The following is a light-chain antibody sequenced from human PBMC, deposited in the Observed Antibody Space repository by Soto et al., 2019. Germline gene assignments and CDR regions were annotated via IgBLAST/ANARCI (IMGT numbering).Light chain of an antibody. CDR3: EQYNNWPPLT. Sequence: EIVMTQSPATLSVSPGERATLSCRASQSVSSNLAWYQQKPGQAPRLLIYGASTRATGIPARFSGSGSGTEFPLTNSSLQSEDLAVYYCEQYNNWPPLTFGGGTKVEIK. J-gene: IGKJ4*01. CDR2: GAS. V-gene: IGKV3-15*01. CDR1: QSVSSN.